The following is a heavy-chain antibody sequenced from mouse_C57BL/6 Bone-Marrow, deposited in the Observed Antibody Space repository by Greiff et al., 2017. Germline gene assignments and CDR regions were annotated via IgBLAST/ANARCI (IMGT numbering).Heavy chain of an antibody. Sequence: VQGVESGGGLVKPGGSLKLSCAASGFTFSSYAMSWVRQTPEKRLEWVATISDGGSYTYYPDNVKGRFTISRDNAKNNLYLQMSHLKSEDTAMYYCARDQGSWAGFAYWGQGTLVTVSA. V-gene: IGHV5-4*01. CDR2: ISDGGSYT. CDR1: GFTFSSYA. J-gene: IGHJ3*01. CDR3: ARDQGSWAGFAY. D-gene: IGHD3-3*01.